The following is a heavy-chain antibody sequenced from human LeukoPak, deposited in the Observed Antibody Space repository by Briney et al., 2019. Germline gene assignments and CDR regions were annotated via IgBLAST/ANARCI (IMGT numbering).Heavy chain of an antibody. D-gene: IGHD6-6*01. J-gene: IGHJ6*03. CDR1: GFTVRSNY. CDR3: AREPNGKLDSSFYYYMDV. Sequence: GGSLRLSCAASGFTVRSNYMSWVRQAPGKGLEWVTVIYSGGSTYYADSVKGRFTISRDNSKNTLYLQMNSLRAEDTAVYYCAREPNGKLDSSFYYYMDVWGKGNTVTVSS. V-gene: IGHV3-66*02. CDR2: IYSGGST.